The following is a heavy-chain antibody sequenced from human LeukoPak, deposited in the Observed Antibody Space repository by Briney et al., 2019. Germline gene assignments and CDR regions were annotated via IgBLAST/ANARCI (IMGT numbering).Heavy chain of an antibody. V-gene: IGHV3-7*01. J-gene: IGHJ4*02. D-gene: IGHD2-21*02. CDR3: ARDCGGDCHGGFDY. Sequence: PGGSLRLSCAASGFIFSKHWMSWVRQAPGKGLEWVGNINQDGSANYYVDSVKGRFTISRDNAKNSLYLQMDSLRAEDTAVYYCARDCGGDCHGGFDYWGQGTLVTVSS. CDR2: INQDGSAN. CDR1: GFIFSKHW.